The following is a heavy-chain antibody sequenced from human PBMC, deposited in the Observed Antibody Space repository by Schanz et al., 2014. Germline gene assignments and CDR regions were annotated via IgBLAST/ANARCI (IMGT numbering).Heavy chain of an antibody. J-gene: IGHJ3*02. CDR2: IYSGGST. Sequence: EVQLVESGGGLIQPGGSLRLSCAASGFTVSSNYMSWLRQAPGKGLEWVAVIYSGGSTFYTDSVKGRFTISRDNSKNTLYLQMNSLIAEDTAVYYCAKCIGWYGRCAFDIWGQGTMVTVSS. D-gene: IGHD6-19*01. CDR3: AKCIGWYGRCAFDI. CDR1: GFTVSSNY. V-gene: IGHV3-53*01.